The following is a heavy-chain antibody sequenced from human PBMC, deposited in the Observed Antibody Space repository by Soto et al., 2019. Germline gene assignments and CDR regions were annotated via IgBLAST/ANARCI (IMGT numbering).Heavy chain of an antibody. CDR2: ISGSGGST. CDR1: GFTFSSYA. J-gene: IGHJ6*03. Sequence: GGSLRLSCAASGFTFSSYAMSWVRQAPGKGLEWVSAISGSGGSTYYADSVKGRFTISRDNSKNTLYLQMNSLRAEDTAVYYCAKHPTAELRYFDWLSPSPRYMDVWGKGTTVTVSS. D-gene: IGHD3-9*01. V-gene: IGHV3-23*01. CDR3: AKHPTAELRYFDWLSPSPRYMDV.